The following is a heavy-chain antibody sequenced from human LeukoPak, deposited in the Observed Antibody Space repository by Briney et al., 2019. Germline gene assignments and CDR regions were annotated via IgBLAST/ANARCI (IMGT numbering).Heavy chain of an antibody. CDR1: GFTFSSYA. Sequence: GGSPRLSCAASGFTFSSYAMHWVRQAPGKGLVWVSRINSDGSSTSYADSVKGRFTISRDNAKNTLYLQMNSLRAEDTAVYYCARELWFGEAFDIWGQGTMVTVSS. V-gene: IGHV3-74*01. D-gene: IGHD3-10*01. CDR3: ARELWFGEAFDI. CDR2: INSDGSST. J-gene: IGHJ3*02.